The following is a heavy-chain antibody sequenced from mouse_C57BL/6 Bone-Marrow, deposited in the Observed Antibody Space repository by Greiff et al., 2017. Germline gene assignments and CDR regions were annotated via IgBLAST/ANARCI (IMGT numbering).Heavy chain of an antibody. Sequence: EVKLVESGGGLVKPGGSLKLSCAASGFTFSDYGMHWVRQAPEKGLEWVAYISSGSSTIYYADTVKGRFTISRDNAKNTLFLQMTSLRAEDTAMYYCARNYYGRFYAMDYWGQGTSVTVSS. D-gene: IGHD1-1*01. CDR3: ARNYYGRFYAMDY. V-gene: IGHV5-17*01. CDR2: ISSGSSTI. CDR1: GFTFSDYG. J-gene: IGHJ4*01.